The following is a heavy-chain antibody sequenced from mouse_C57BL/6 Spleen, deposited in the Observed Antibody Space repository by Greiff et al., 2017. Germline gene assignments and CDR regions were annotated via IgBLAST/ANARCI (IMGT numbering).Heavy chain of an antibody. D-gene: IGHD1-1*01. CDR3: ARKDYGSRNYFDY. CDR2: ISYDGSN. J-gene: IGHJ2*01. CDR1: GYSITSGYY. V-gene: IGHV3-6*01. Sequence: EVQLQQSGPGLVKPSQSLSLTCSVTGYSITSGYYWNWIRQFPGNKLEWMGYISYDGSNNYNPSLKNRISITRDTSKNQFFLKLNSVTTEDTATYYCARKDYGSRNYFDYWGQGTTLTVSS.